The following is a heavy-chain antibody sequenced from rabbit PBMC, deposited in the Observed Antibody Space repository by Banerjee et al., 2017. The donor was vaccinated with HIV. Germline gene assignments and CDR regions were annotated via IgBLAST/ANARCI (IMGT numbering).Heavy chain of an antibody. D-gene: IGHD1-1*01. V-gene: IGHV1S45*01. Sequence: QEQLEESGGDLVKPEGSLTLTCTASGFSFSSSYFMCWVRQAPGKGLEWIGCIDTGSGSTYYASWAKGRFTISKTSSTTVTLQMTSLTAADTATYFCARTAGSGYYEYYFNLWGQGTLVTVS. J-gene: IGHJ4*01. CDR2: IDTGSGST. CDR3: ARTAGSGYYEYYFNL. CDR1: GFSFSSSYF.